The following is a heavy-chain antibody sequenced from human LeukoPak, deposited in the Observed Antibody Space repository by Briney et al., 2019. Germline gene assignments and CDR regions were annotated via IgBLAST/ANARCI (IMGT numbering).Heavy chain of an antibody. D-gene: IGHD3-22*01. Sequence: PGRSLRLSCAASGFTFDDYVMSWVRQAPGKGLEWVSGINWNGGSRGYADSVKGRFTISRDNAKNSLYLQMNSLRAEDTALYYCARSRHSYDSSGFPHYWGQGTLVTVSS. J-gene: IGHJ4*02. V-gene: IGHV3-20*04. CDR1: GFTFDDYV. CDR3: ARSRHSYDSSGFPHY. CDR2: INWNGGSR.